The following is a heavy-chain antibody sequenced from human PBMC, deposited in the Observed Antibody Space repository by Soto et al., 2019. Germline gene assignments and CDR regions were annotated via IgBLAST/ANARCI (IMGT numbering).Heavy chain of an antibody. CDR3: AKVPNQYCSGGSCYLVY. J-gene: IGHJ4*02. V-gene: IGHV3-23*01. CDR1: GFTFSSYA. CDR2: ISGSGGST. D-gene: IGHD2-15*01. Sequence: PGGSLRLSCAASGFTFSSYAMSWVRQAPGKGLEWVSAISGSGGSTYYADSVKGRFTISRDNSKNTLYLQMNSLRAEDTAVYYCAKVPNQYCSGGSCYLVYWGQGTLVTVSS.